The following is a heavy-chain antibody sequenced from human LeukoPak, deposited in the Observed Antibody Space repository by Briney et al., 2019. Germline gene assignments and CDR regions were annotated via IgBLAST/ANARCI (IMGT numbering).Heavy chain of an antibody. J-gene: IGHJ4*02. D-gene: IGHD6-13*01. CDR3: ARRGIAAAGMILFDY. CDR1: GYTFTSYG. V-gene: IGHV1-18*01. CDR2: ISAYNGNT. Sequence: ASVKVSCKASGYTFTSYGISWVRQAPGQGLEWMGWISAYNGNTNYAQKLQGRVTMTTDTSTSTAYMQLRSLRSDDTAVYYCARRGIAAAGMILFDYWGQGTLVTVSS.